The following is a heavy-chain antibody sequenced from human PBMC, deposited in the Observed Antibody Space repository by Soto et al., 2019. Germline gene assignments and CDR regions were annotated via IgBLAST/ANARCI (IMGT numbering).Heavy chain of an antibody. J-gene: IGHJ5*02. D-gene: IGHD6-13*01. CDR3: ARGKQQLVRGGWFDP. CDR1: GYTFTSYY. CDR2: INPSGGST. V-gene: IGHV1-46*01. Sequence: QVQLVQSGAEVKKPGASVKVSCKASGYTFTSYYMHWVRQAPGQGLEWMGIINPSGGSTSYAQKFQGRVTMTRDTYTSTVYMELSSLRSEDTAVYYCARGKQQLVRGGWFDPWGQGTLVTVSS.